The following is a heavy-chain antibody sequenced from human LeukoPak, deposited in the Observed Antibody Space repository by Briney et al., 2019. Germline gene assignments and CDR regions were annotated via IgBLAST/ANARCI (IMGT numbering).Heavy chain of an antibody. V-gene: IGHV3-64*01. CDR2: ISSNGGST. D-gene: IGHD5-24*01. Sequence: PGGSLRLSCAASGFTFSSYAMHWVRQAPGKGLEYVSAISSNGGSTYYANSVKGRFTISRDNSKNTLYLQMNSLRAEDTAVYYCARGEGWLQLGYYFDYWGQGTLVTVSS. CDR1: GFTFSSYA. J-gene: IGHJ4*02. CDR3: ARGEGWLQLGYYFDY.